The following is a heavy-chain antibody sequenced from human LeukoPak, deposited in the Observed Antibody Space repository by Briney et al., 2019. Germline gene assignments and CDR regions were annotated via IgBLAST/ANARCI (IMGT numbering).Heavy chain of an antibody. CDR1: GGSISSSSYY. Sequence: SETLSLTCTVSGGSISSSSYYWGWIRQPPGKGLEWIGSIYYSGNTDYNPSLKSRVTISLDTSKNQFSLKLSSVTAADTAVYYCARAADILTGYFFAFDIWGQGTMVTVSS. J-gene: IGHJ3*02. CDR3: ARAADILTGYFFAFDI. D-gene: IGHD3-9*01. CDR2: IYYSGNT. V-gene: IGHV4-39*07.